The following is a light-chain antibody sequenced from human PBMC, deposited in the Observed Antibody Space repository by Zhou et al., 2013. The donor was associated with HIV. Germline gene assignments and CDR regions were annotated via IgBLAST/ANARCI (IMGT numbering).Light chain of an antibody. Sequence: AIQMTQSPSSLSASVGDRVTISCRASQGIRNDLSWYQQKPGKAPKLLIYGASSLQSGVPSRFSGSGSDTDFTLTISSLQPEDFATYHCLQDFSYPCSFGQGTKLEIK. CDR3: LQDFSYPCS. V-gene: IGKV1-6*01. J-gene: IGKJ2*04. CDR2: GAS. CDR1: QGIRND.